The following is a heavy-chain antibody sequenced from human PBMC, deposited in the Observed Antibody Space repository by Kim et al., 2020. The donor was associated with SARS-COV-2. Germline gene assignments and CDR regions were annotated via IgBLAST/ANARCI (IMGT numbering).Heavy chain of an antibody. CDR2: ISSDGGGGVT. CDR3: ARGIFRDGFDV. J-gene: IGHJ6*02. CDR1: GFSSSNYY. Sequence: GGSLRLSCAASGFSSSNYYVNWVRQRPGKGLEWVSRISSDGGGGVTYYVDSVRGRLTMSRNSAENTVDLQMNSLSAEDTAVYFCARGIFRDGFDVWGQGTTVSVSS. D-gene: IGHD2-15*01. V-gene: IGHV3-74*01.